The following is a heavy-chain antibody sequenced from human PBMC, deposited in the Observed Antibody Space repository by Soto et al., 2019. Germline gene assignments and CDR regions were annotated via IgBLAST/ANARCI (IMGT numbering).Heavy chain of an antibody. CDR1: GYTFTSYG. CDR2: ISAYNGNT. Sequence: GASVKVSCKASGYTFTSYGISCVRQAPGQGLEWMGWISAYNGNTNYAQKLQGRVTMTTDTSTSTAYMELRSLRSDDTAVYYCARDGPTMVRGVIRNWFDPWGQGTLVTVSS. D-gene: IGHD3-10*01. CDR3: ARDGPTMVRGVIRNWFDP. V-gene: IGHV1-18*01. J-gene: IGHJ5*02.